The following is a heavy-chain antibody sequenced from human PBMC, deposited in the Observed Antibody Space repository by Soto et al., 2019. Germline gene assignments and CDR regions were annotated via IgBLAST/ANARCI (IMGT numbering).Heavy chain of an antibody. CDR1: GGSISSGGYS. V-gene: IGHV4-30-2*01. Sequence: SETLSLTCAVSGGSISSGGYSWSWIRQPPGKGLEWIGYIYHSGSTYYNPSLKSRVTISVDRSKNQFSLKLSSVTAADTAVYYCARDQYCSSTSCYGWFDPWGQGTLVTVSS. D-gene: IGHD2-2*01. CDR2: IYHSGST. CDR3: ARDQYCSSTSCYGWFDP. J-gene: IGHJ5*02.